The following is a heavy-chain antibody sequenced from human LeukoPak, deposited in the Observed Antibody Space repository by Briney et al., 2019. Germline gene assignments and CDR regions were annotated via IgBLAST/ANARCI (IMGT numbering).Heavy chain of an antibody. CDR2: MNPNSGNT. CDR1: GYTFTGYY. V-gene: IGHV1-8*02. J-gene: IGHJ4*02. D-gene: IGHD3-9*01. CDR3: LFDWLLE. Sequence: ASVKVSCKASGYTFTGYYMHWVRQATGQGLEWMGWMNPNSGNTGYAQKFQGRVTMTRNTSISTAYMELSSLRSEDTAVYYCLFDWLLEWGQGTLVTVSS.